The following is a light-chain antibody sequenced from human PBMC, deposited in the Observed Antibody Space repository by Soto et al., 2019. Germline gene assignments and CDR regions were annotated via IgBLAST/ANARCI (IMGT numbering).Light chain of an antibody. J-gene: IGKJ3*01. Sequence: EIVLTQSPGTLSLSPGARATLSCRASQSVGSNYLAWYQQKPGQAPRLLIYGASNRATGIPDRFSASGSGTDFTLTICRLKPEDFAVYYCQQHGSSPFTFGPGTKVDI. CDR3: QQHGSSPFT. CDR2: GAS. CDR1: QSVGSNY. V-gene: IGKV3-20*01.